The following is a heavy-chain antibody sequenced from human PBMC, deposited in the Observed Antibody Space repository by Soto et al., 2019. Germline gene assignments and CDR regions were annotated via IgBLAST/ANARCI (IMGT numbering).Heavy chain of an antibody. D-gene: IGHD3-22*01. CDR3: ATVSLYDSSGYYGYYFDY. CDR1: GYNLTELS. V-gene: IGHV1-24*01. J-gene: IGHJ4*02. CDR2: FDPEDGET. Sequence: ASVKVSCRVSGYNLTELSMHGVRQAPGKGLEWMGGFDPEDGETIYAQKFQGRVTMTEDTSTDTACMELSSLRSEDTAVYYCATVSLYDSSGYYGYYFDYWGQGTLVTVSS.